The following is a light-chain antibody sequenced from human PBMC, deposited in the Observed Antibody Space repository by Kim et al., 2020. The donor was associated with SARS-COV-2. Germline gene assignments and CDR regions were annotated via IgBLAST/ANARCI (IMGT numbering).Light chain of an antibody. V-gene: IGLV1-44*01. Sequence: GQSVTISCSGSSSNIGSNTVNWYQQLPGTAPKLLIYSNNQRPSGVPDRFSGSKSGTSASLAISWLQSEDEADYYCAAWDDSLNAAVFGGGTQLTVL. CDR2: SNN. CDR1: SSNIGSNT. J-gene: IGLJ2*01. CDR3: AAWDDSLNAAV.